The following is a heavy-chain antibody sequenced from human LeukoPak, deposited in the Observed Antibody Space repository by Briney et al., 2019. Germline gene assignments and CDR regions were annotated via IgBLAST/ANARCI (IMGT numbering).Heavy chain of an antibody. CDR1: GGSISSGGYS. V-gene: IGHV4-30-2*01. J-gene: IGHJ6*02. CDR3: ARLECSATSCGAMDV. Sequence: PSEILSLTCAVSGGSISSGGYSWSWIRQPPGKGLDWIGYIYHSGNTYYNPSLKSRVAISIDRSKNQFSLKLTSVTAADTAVYYCARLECSATSCGAMDVWGQGTTVTVSS. CDR2: IYHSGNT. D-gene: IGHD2-2*01.